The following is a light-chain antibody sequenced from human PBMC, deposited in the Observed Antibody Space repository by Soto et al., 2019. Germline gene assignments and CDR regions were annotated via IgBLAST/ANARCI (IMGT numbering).Light chain of an antibody. J-gene: IGKJ5*01. V-gene: IGKV4-1*01. CDR3: QQYNNWHSIT. Sequence: DIGMTLSADSLAVSLGEMATINCKSSQSVFSNSNNKKYLAWYQQKPGQPPKLLIXWASIRESGVPDRFSGSGSGTEFTLTISSLQYEDFAVYYCQQYNNWHSITFGQGTRLEIK. CDR1: QSVFSNSNNKKY. CDR2: WAS.